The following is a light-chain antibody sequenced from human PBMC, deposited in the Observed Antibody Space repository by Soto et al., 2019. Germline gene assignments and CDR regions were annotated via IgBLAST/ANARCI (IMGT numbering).Light chain of an antibody. CDR2: GAS. Sequence: EIVLTQSPGTLSFSPVERCTLSCMAGQSLSSSSLAWYQQKPGQAPRLLIYGASNRASGVPDRFSGGGSGTDFTLTISGLEPEDFAVYYCHKYGSSPLTCGGGNKGDIK. J-gene: IGKJ4*01. V-gene: IGKV3-20*01. CDR3: HKYGSSPLT. CDR1: QSLSSSS.